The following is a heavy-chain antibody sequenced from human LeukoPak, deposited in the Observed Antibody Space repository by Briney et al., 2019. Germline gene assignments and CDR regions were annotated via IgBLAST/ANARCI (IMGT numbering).Heavy chain of an antibody. CDR1: GGTFSSYA. D-gene: IGHD2-21*01. V-gene: IGHV1-69*01. CDR3: ARAIYCGGDCYQYYFDY. J-gene: IGHJ4*02. CDR2: IIPIFGTA. Sequence: SVKVSCKASGGTFSSYAISWVRQAPGQGLEWMGGIIPIFGTANYAQKFQGRVTITADESTSTAYMELSSLRSEDTAVYYCARAIYCGGDCYQYYFDYWGQGTLVTVSS.